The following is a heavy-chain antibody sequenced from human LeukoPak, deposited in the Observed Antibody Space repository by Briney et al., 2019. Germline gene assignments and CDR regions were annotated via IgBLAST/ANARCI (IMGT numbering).Heavy chain of an antibody. CDR3: ARLRGGYNYALGPFDY. D-gene: IGHD5-18*01. V-gene: IGHV3-21*01. CDR2: ISSIRNYI. Sequence: GGSLRLSCEVSEFTFRSYSINWVRQAPGKGLEWVSSISSIRNYIYYADSVRGRFTISRDNARNSLYLQMNSLRAEDTAVYYCARLRGGYNYALGPFDYWGQGTLVTVSS. CDR1: EFTFRSYS. J-gene: IGHJ4*02.